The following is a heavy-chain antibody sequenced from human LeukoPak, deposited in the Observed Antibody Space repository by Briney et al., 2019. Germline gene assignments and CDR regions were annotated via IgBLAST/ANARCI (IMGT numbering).Heavy chain of an antibody. V-gene: IGHV3-7*01. CDR3: VKVKPQLVRLLGRDTTYYYNYYLDV. CDR2: MKQDGSDK. Sequence: GGSLRLSCAASGFTFSSYWMSWVRQAPGKGLEWVANMKQDGSDKYYVYSVKGRFTISIDNAKNSRYLQMNSLSDEDTGVYYCVKVKPQLVRLLGRDTTYYYNYYLDVWGKGTTVTVSS. J-gene: IGHJ6*03. CDR1: GFTFSSYW. D-gene: IGHD6-13*01.